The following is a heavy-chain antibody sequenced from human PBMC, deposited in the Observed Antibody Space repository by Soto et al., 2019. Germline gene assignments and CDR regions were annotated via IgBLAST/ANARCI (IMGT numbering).Heavy chain of an antibody. Sequence: SETLSLTCTVSGGSISSYYWSWIRQPPGKGLEWIGYIYYSGSTNYNPSLKSRVTISVDTSKNQFSLKLSSVTAADTAVYYCARDTVTAYGSGSHVRAGAFDIWGQGTMVTVSS. V-gene: IGHV4-59*01. CDR2: IYYSGST. J-gene: IGHJ3*02. CDR3: ARDTVTAYGSGSHVRAGAFDI. D-gene: IGHD3-10*01. CDR1: GGSISSYY.